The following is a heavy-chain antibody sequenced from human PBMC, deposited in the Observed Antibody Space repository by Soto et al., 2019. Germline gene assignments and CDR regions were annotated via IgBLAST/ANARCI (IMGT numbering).Heavy chain of an antibody. V-gene: IGHV3-9*01. Sequence: EVQVAESGGGSVQPGRSLRLSCEASGFSFDEYAMHWVRQVPGKGLEWVSSINWNSGNIGYADSVRGRFTISRDNAKNSLYLQMNSLRPEDTAFYYCAKGTKYCSSGVCSVFDYWGQETLVTVSS. D-gene: IGHD2-8*01. CDR3: AKGTKYCSSGVCSVFDY. CDR1: GFSFDEYA. J-gene: IGHJ4*02. CDR2: INWNSGNI.